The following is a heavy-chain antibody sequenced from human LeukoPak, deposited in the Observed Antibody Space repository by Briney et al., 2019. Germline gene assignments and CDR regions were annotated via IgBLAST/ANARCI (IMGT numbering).Heavy chain of an antibody. V-gene: IGHV1-18*01. Sequence: ASVKVPSKASGNTFSNYGFSWVRQAPGQGLEWMGWISANNGATDYAQKLQGRVTLTTDTSTSTAYMELRSLRSDDTAVYYCAREPPPYYDGLTGYYRDHYYGMDVWGQGTTVTVSS. CDR2: ISANNGAT. J-gene: IGHJ6*02. CDR3: AREPPPYYDGLTGYYRDHYYGMDV. CDR1: GNTFSNYG. D-gene: IGHD3-9*01.